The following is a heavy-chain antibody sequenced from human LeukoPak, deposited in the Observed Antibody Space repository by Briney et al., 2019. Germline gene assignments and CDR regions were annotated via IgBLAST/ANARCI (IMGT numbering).Heavy chain of an antibody. V-gene: IGHV4-30-4*01. CDR3: ARHYTTMDPFDY. CDR1: GGSFSSGEYY. D-gene: IGHD5-18*01. J-gene: IGHJ4*02. Sequence: SETLSLTCTVSGGSFSSGEYYWSWIRQPPGKGLEWIGYIYYSGSAYYNPSLKSRVTLSVDTSKNLFSLKLTSVTAADTAVYYCARHYTTMDPFDYWGQGTLVTVSS. CDR2: IYYSGSA.